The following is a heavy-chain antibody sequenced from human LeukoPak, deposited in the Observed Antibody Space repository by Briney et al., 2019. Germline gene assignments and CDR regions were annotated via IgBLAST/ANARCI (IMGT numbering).Heavy chain of an antibody. V-gene: IGHV1-18*01. CDR2: ISAYNGNT. CDR1: GYTFTSYG. J-gene: IGHJ6*03. D-gene: IGHD3-22*01. Sequence: GASVKVSCKASGYTFTSYGTSWVRQAPGQGIEWMGWISAYNGNTNYAQKLQGRVTMTTDTSTSTAYMELRSLRSDDTAVYYCARMAYYDSSGYYYAVFGHYYYYYMDVWGKGTTVTISS. CDR3: ARMAYYDSSGYYYAVFGHYYYYYMDV.